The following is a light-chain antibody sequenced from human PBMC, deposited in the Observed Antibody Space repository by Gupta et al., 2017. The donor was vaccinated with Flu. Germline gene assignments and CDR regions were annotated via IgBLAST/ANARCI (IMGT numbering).Light chain of an antibody. CDR3: GSYGAVGV. CDR2: EVS. J-gene: IGLJ2*01. CDR1: NSDIGAYNY. V-gene: IGLV2-14*01. Sequence: TGTNSDIGAYNYDYWYQQHPGKAPKLLIDEVSNRPSGVSTRFSGSKSGNTASLTISGLQAEDEADYYCGSYGAVGVVGGGTKVTVL.